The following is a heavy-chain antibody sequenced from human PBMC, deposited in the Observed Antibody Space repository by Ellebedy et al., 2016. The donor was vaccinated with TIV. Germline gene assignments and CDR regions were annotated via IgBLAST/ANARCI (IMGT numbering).Heavy chain of an antibody. CDR1: GFTFSSYW. CDR3: ARVYDSIDY. CDR2: IKQDGSEK. D-gene: IGHD3-22*01. V-gene: IGHV3-7*01. J-gene: IGHJ4*02. Sequence: GESLKISCAASGFTFSSYWMSWVRQAPGKGLEWVANIKQDGSEKYYVASVKGRFTISRDNAKNSLYLQMNSLRAEDTAVYYCARVYDSIDYWGQGTLVTVSS.